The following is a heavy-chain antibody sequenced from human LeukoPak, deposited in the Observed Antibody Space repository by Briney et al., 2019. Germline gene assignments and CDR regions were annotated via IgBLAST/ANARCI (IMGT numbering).Heavy chain of an antibody. V-gene: IGHV3-66*01. J-gene: IGHJ5*02. D-gene: IGHD1-1*01. Sequence: GGPLRLSCAASGFTFSSYWMHWVRQAPGKGLEWVSVIYSGGSTYYADSVKGRFTISRDNSKNTLYLQMNSLRAEDTAVYYCARDTAGTTGTTVGWFDPWGQGTLVTVSS. CDR3: ARDTAGTTGTTVGWFDP. CDR1: GFTFSSYW. CDR2: IYSGGST.